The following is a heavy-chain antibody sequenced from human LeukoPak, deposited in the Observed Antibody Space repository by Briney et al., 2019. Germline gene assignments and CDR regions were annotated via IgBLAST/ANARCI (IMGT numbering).Heavy chain of an antibody. V-gene: IGHV4-39*07. CDR3: ARGGLYSSGWYGNWFDP. CDR2: IYYSGST. Sequence: SETLSLTCTVSGGSISSSSYYWGWIRQPPGKGLEWIGSIYYSGSTYYNPSLKSRVTISVDTSKNKFSLKLSSVTAADTAVYYCARGGLYSSGWYGNWFDPWGQGTLVTVSS. J-gene: IGHJ5*02. CDR1: GGSISSSSYY. D-gene: IGHD6-19*01.